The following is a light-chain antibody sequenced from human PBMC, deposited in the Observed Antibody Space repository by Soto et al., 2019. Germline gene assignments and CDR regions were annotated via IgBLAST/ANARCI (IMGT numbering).Light chain of an antibody. V-gene: IGKV1-5*03. CDR3: QQYNSYPWT. Sequence: DFQMTQSPSTLSASVGDSVTITCRASQSISSWLAWYQQKPGKAPKLLIYKASSLESGVPSRFSGSGSGTEFTLTISSLQPDDFATYYCQQYNSYPWTFGQGTKVDIK. J-gene: IGKJ1*01. CDR1: QSISSW. CDR2: KAS.